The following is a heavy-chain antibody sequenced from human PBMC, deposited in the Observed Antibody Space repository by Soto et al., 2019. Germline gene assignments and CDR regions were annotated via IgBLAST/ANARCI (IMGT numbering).Heavy chain of an antibody. CDR1: GASISSDNS. V-gene: IGHV4-4*02. J-gene: IGHJ4*02. Sequence: PSETLSLTCALSGASISSDNSFTLVRQPPGKGLEWIGEIYHSGSTNYNPSLKSRVTISVDKSKNQFSLKLSSVTAADTAVYYCARASDSSGSRDYFDYWGQGTLVAVSS. D-gene: IGHD3-22*01. CDR3: ARASDSSGSRDYFDY. CDR2: IYHSGST.